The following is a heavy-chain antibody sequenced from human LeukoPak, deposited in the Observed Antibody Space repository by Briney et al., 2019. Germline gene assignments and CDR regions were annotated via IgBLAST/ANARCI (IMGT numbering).Heavy chain of an antibody. D-gene: IGHD3-10*01. J-gene: IGHJ4*02. V-gene: IGHV1-18*01. CDR2: ISAYNGNT. CDR1: GYTFTSYG. CDR3: ARERAYYYGSGSYYGY. Sequence: GASVKVSCKASGYTFTSYGISWVRQAPGQGLEWMGWISAYNGNTNYAQKLQGRVTITADESTSTAYMELSSLRSEDTAVYYCARERAYYYGSGSYYGYWGQGTLVTVSS.